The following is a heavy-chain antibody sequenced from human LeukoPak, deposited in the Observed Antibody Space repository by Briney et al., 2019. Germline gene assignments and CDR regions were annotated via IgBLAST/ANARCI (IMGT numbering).Heavy chain of an antibody. D-gene: IGHD3-3*01. V-gene: IGHV4-59*01. CDR3: ARGSEWLPDPFDY. J-gene: IGHJ4*02. CDR2: IHYIGST. CDR1: GFTFSSYW. Sequence: LSCAASGFTFSSYWMSWVRQAPGKGLEWIGYIHYIGSTNYNPSLKSRVTISVDTSKNQFSLKLSSVTAADTAVYYCARGSEWLPDPFDYWGQGTLVTVSS.